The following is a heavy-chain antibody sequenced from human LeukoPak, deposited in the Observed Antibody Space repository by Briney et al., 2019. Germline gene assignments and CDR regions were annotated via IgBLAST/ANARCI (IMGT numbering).Heavy chain of an antibody. CDR1: GGSISSSSYY. D-gene: IGHD2-15*01. Sequence: KPSETLSLTCTVSGGSISSSSYYWGWIRQPPGKGLEWIGSIYYSGSTNYNPSLKSRVTISVDTSKNQFSLKLSSVTAADTAVYYCARRDLGAAYYYMDVWGKGTTVTVSS. CDR2: IYYSGST. J-gene: IGHJ6*03. CDR3: ARRDLGAAYYYMDV. V-gene: IGHV4-39*07.